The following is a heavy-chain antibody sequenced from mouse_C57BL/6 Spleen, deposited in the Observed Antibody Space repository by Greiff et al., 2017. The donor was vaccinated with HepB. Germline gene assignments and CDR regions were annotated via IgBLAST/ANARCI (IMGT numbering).Heavy chain of an antibody. V-gene: IGHV1-72*01. CDR2: INPNSGGT. J-gene: IGHJ4*01. Sequence: QVQLQQPGAELVKPGASVKLSCKASGYTFTSYWMHWVKQRPGRGLEGIGRINPNSGGTNYNEKFKSKATLTVDKHSTTAYMQLSSLTAEDTAVDYCTRGDGSSYVAWDDWGQGTSVTVS. CDR3: TRGDGSSYVAWDD. D-gene: IGHD1-1*01. CDR1: GYTFTSYW.